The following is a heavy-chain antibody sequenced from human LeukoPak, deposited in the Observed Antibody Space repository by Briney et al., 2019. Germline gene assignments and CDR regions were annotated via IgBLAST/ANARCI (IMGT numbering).Heavy chain of an antibody. CDR3: AKVPYSDYGTGRPPFMDV. V-gene: IGHV3-23*01. CDR1: GFTFSNYA. D-gene: IGHD3-10*01. Sequence: GGSLILSCVASGFTFSNYAMSWVRQAPGKGLEWVSTIYYSGGSTYYADSVKGRFTISRDNSKNTLYMQMNSLRDEDTAIYYCAKVPYSDYGTGRPPFMDVWGQGPTVAVS. J-gene: IGHJ6*02. CDR2: IYYSGGST.